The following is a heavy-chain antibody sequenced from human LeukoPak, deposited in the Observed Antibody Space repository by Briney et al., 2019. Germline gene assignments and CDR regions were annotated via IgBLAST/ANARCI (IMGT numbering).Heavy chain of an antibody. CDR3: AREGGYFDY. CDR1: GGSITSSGYY. Sequence: PSETLSLTCTVSGGSITSSGYYWGWIRQPPGKGLEWIGSIYYSGNTYYNPSLKSRVTISVDTSKNQFSLKLSSVTAADTAVYYCAREGGYFDYWGQGTLVTVSS. J-gene: IGHJ4*02. V-gene: IGHV4-39*07. D-gene: IGHD1-26*01. CDR2: IYYSGNT.